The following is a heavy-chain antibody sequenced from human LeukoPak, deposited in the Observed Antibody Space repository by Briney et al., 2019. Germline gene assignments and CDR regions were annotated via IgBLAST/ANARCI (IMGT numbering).Heavy chain of an antibody. CDR1: GFTFSSYA. CDR3: ARVVVVPAAIGP. J-gene: IGHJ5*02. CDR2: ISGSGGST. D-gene: IGHD2-2*01. Sequence: GGSLRLSCAASGFTFSSYAMSWVRQAPGKGLEWVSAISGSGGSTYYADSVKGRFTITRDNSKNTLYLQMNSLRAEDTAVYYCARVVVVPAAIGPWGQGTLVTVSS. V-gene: IGHV3-23*01.